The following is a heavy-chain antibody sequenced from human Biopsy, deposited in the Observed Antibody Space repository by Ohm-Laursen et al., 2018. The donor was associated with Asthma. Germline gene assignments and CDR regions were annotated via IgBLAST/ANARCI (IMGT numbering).Heavy chain of an antibody. CDR1: GFSFSNFA. Sequence: SLRLSCAASGFSFSNFAIHWVRQAPGKGLEWVGVISKDASTQDYADSVKGRFTMARDNSKDTLYLQMRSLRADDTAVYYCVKDTVEDRGGYYTFDVWGQGTKVTVSS. D-gene: IGHD3-22*01. CDR2: ISKDASTQ. J-gene: IGHJ3*01. CDR3: VKDTVEDRGGYYTFDV. V-gene: IGHV3-30*07.